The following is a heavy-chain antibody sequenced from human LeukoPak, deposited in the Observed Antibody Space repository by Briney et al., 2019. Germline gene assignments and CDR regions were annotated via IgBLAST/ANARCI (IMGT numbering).Heavy chain of an antibody. J-gene: IGHJ4*02. CDR3: ARVDLPYYGSGSYDY. V-gene: IGHV1-46*01. Sequence: ASVKVSCKASGYTFTGYYMHWVRQAPGQGLEWMGIINPSGGSTSYAQKFQGRVTMTRDTSTSTVYMELSSLRSEDTAVYYCARVDLPYYGSGSYDYWGQGTLVTVSS. CDR2: INPSGGST. CDR1: GYTFTGYY. D-gene: IGHD3-10*01.